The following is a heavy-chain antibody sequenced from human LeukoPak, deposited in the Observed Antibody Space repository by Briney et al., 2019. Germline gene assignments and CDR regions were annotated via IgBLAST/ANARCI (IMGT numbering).Heavy chain of an antibody. CDR1: GGSFSGYY. D-gene: IGHD3-22*01. Sequence: SETLSLTCAVYGGSFSGYYWSWIRQPPGKGLEWIGEINHSGSTNYNPSLKSRVTISVDTSKNQFSLKLSSVTAADTAVYYCARGRAIVVHGSSSLDCWGQGTLVTVSS. CDR2: INHSGST. CDR3: ARGRAIVVHGSSSLDC. V-gene: IGHV4-34*01. J-gene: IGHJ4*02.